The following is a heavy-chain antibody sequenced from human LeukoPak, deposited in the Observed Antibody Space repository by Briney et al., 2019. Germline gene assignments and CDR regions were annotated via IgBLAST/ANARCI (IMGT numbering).Heavy chain of an antibody. Sequence: PGGSLRLSCAASGFTFSRDWMHWVRQAPGKGLVWVSRINSDGSSTSYADSMKGRFTISRDNAKNTLYLQMNSLRAEDTAVYYCARDPDGYDSSGSLTQGWGQGTLVTVSS. D-gene: IGHD3-22*01. CDR2: INSDGSST. J-gene: IGHJ4*02. CDR1: GFTFSRDW. V-gene: IGHV3-74*01. CDR3: ARDPDGYDSSGSLTQG.